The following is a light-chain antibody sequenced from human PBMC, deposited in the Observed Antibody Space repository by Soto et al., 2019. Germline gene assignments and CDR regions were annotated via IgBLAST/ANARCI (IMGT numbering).Light chain of an antibody. Sequence: QSVLTQSPSASASLGASVKVTCTLSSGHSSYAIAWHQQQPEKGPRFLMTITSDGSHTKGDGIPDRFSGSSSGAERYLTISSLQSDDEADYYCQTWGTGMGVFGTGTKLTVL. CDR1: SGHSSYA. CDR3: QTWGTGMGV. CDR2: ITSDGSH. V-gene: IGLV4-69*01. J-gene: IGLJ1*01.